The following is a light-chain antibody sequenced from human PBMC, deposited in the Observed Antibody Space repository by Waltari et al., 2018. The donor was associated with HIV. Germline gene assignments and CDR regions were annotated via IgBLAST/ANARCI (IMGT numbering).Light chain of an antibody. CDR2: DVS. V-gene: IGLV2-11*01. J-gene: IGLJ3*02. Sequence: QSALTQPRSVSGSPGQSVTISCTGTSSDVGGWNFVSWYQQHPGKAPKLIISDVSKWPSGVPDRFACSKSGNTAYRTISGLQAEDEADYYCCSYASYAGGYWVFGGGTKLIVL. CDR3: CSYASYAGGYWV. CDR1: SSDVGGWNF.